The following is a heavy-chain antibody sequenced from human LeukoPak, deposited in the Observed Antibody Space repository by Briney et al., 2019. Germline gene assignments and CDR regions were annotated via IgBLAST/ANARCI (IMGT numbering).Heavy chain of an antibody. CDR2: IYYSGNT. J-gene: IGHJ4*02. V-gene: IGHV4-31*03. CDR3: ARGSSLLSRTLLDY. CDR1: GGSISSSGYY. Sequence: SQTLSLTCTVSGGSISSSGYYWSWIRQHPGKGLEWIGYIYYSGNTYYNPSLKSRVTISVDTSKNQFSLKLSSVTAADTAVYYCARGSSLLSRTLLDYWGQGTLVTVSS. D-gene: IGHD1-26*01.